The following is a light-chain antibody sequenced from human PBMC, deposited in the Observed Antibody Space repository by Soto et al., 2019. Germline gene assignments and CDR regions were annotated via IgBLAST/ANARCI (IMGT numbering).Light chain of an antibody. CDR3: QQYNNWPLT. V-gene: IGKV3D-15*01. CDR2: DAS. CDR1: QSVSID. Sequence: EIVMTQSPATLSVSPGARVTLSCRASQSVSIDLAWYQQKPGQPPRLLIYDASTRATGIPARFSGSQSGTEFTLTISSLLSEDFAVYSCQQYNNWPLTFGGGTKVDIK. J-gene: IGKJ4*01.